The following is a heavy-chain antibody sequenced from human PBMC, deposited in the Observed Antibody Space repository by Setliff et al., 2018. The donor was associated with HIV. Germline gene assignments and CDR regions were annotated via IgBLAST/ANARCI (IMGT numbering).Heavy chain of an antibody. CDR1: GYSFTNYW. D-gene: IGHD2-21*02. CDR2: IYPGDSDT. CDR3: ARLSVVTATRIYYFDH. J-gene: IGHJ4*03. Sequence: GESLKISCKGSGYSFTNYWIGWVRQMPGKGLEWMGIIYPGDSDTRYSPSFQGQVTISADKSISTAYLQWSSLKASDTAMYYCARLSVVTATRIYYFDHWVPETLLVTVSS. V-gene: IGHV5-51*01.